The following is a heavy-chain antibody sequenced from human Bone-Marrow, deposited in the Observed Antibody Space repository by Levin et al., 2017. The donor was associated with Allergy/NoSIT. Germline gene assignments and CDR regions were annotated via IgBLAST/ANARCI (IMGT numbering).Heavy chain of an antibody. V-gene: IGHV3-48*04. CDR3: ARDPLVYCSGGSCYGVDYYYGMDV. CDR2: ISSTSSSSK. CDR1: GFTFRIYR. D-gene: IGHD2-15*01. J-gene: IGHJ6*02. Sequence: GGSLRLSCAASGFTFRIYRMNWVRQAPGKGLEWVSSISSTSSSSKDYADSVKGRFTVSRDNAKNSLFLQMDSLRAEDTAVYYCARDPLVYCSGGSCYGVDYYYGMDVWGQGTTVTVSS.